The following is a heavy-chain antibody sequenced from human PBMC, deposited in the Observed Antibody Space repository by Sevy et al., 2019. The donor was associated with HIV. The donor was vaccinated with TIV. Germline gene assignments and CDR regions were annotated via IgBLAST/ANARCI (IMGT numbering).Heavy chain of an antibody. CDR2: INPNSGGT. V-gene: IGHV1-2*02. D-gene: IGHD1-26*01. J-gene: IGHJ4*02. CDR1: GYTFTGYY. Sequence: ASVKVSCKASGYTFTGYYMHWVRQAPGQGLEWMGWINPNSGGTNYAQKFQGRVTMTRDTSISTAYMGLSRLRSDDTAMFYCATSGSYSGYFDYWGQGTLVTVSS. CDR3: ATSGSYSGYFDY.